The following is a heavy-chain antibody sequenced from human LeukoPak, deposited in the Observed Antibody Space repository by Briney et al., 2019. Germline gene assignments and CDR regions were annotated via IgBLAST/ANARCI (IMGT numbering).Heavy chain of an antibody. CDR2: IRFEGTEK. V-gene: IGHV3-30*02. Sequence: GGSLRLSCAASGFPFSYYGMHWVRQAPGKGLEWVAFIRFEGTEKFYADSVKGRFTISRDNAKNTLFLHMNSLRAEDTAVYYCNVRWGPNSDYWGQGTLVTVSS. J-gene: IGHJ4*02. CDR3: NVRWGPNSDY. CDR1: GFPFSYYG. D-gene: IGHD7-27*01.